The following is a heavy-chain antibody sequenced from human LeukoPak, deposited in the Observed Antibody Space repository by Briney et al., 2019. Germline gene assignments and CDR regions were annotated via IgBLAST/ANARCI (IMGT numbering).Heavy chain of an antibody. J-gene: IGHJ5*02. CDR1: GRSMSSYY. Sequence: PSETLSLTCTVSGRSMSSYYWSWIRQPPGRGLEWIGYIYYSGSTNYNPSLKSRVTISVDTSKNKFSLKVRSVTAADTAVYYCARVYGGVCYPLGFDPWGQGTLVTVSS. D-gene: IGHD2-21*02. V-gene: IGHV4-59*01. CDR3: ARVYGGVCYPLGFDP. CDR2: IYYSGST.